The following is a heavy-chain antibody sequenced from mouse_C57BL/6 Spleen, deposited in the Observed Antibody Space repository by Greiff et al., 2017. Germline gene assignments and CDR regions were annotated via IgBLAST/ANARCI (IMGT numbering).Heavy chain of an antibody. CDR2: IYPGDGDT. V-gene: IGHV1-80*01. J-gene: IGHJ2*01. D-gene: IGHD2-4*01. CDR1: GYAFSSYW. Sequence: VKLQQSGAELVKPGASVKISCKASGYAFSSYWMNWVKQRPGKGLEWIGQIYPGDGDTNYNGKFKGKATLTADKSSSTAYMHLSSLTSEDSAVYFCARGDDYLYFDYWGQGTTLTVSS. CDR3: ARGDDYLYFDY.